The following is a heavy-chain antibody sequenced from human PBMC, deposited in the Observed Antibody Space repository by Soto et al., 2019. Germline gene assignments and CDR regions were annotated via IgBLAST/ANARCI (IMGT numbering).Heavy chain of an antibody. V-gene: IGHV3-53*01. D-gene: IGHD3-10*01. CDR3: ARGGSWSYFEY. J-gene: IGHJ4*02. CDR1: GFTVSSNY. Sequence: PGGSLRFSCAASGFTVSSNYMSWVRQAPGKGLEWVSVIYSGGSTFYADSVKGRFTISRDNSKNALYLQMNSLRVEDTAVYYCARGGSWSYFEYWGQGTLVTVSS. CDR2: IYSGGST.